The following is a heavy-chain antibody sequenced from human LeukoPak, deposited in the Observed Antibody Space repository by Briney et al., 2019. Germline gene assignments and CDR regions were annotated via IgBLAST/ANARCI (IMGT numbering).Heavy chain of an antibody. V-gene: IGHV4-34*01. D-gene: IGHD5-18*01. J-gene: IGHJ4*02. CDR3: ARGTKRRYRVYYFDY. CDR2: INHSGST. Sequence: SETLSLTCAVYGGSFSGYFWSWIRQPPGKRLEWIGEINHSGSTNYNPSLKSRVTISVDTSKNQFSLKLSSVTAADTAVYYCARGTKRRYRVYYFDYWGKGTLVTVSS. CDR1: GGSFSGYF.